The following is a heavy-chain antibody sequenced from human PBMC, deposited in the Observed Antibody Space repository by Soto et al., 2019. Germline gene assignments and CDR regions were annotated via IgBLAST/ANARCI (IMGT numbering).Heavy chain of an antibody. J-gene: IGHJ3*01. CDR2: IKQDGSEK. V-gene: IGHV3-7*05. CDR3: ASAFYVRVPFDH. D-gene: IGHD3-10*02. Sequence: EVQLVESGGGLVQPGGSLRLSCTASGFTFSNYWMIWVRQTPGKGLEWVANIKQDGSEKYYVDFVKRRFTISRDNAKHSLYLQTNSLRVEDTAMYYCASAFYVRVPFDHWGQGTMVTVSS. CDR1: GFTFSNYW.